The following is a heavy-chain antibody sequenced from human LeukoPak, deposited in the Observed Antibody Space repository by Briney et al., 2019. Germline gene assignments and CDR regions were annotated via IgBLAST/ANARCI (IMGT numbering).Heavy chain of an antibody. CDR1: GFTFSSYA. Sequence: GGSLRLSCTASGFTFSSYAMTWVRQAPGMGLEWVSGISNSGVSTYYADSVKGRFTISRDNSKNTLYPRMNSLRAEDTAVYYCASPIGAYSSSWDYFDYWGQGTLVTVSS. CDR3: ASPIGAYSSSWDYFDY. D-gene: IGHD6-13*01. V-gene: IGHV3-23*01. CDR2: ISNSGVST. J-gene: IGHJ4*02.